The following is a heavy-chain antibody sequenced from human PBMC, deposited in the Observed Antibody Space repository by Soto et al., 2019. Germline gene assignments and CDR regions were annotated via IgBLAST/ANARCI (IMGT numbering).Heavy chain of an antibody. CDR3: AKDPPWTVGPLAMDV. CDR2: FSGSGGNI. D-gene: IGHD2-2*01. CDR1: GFTFSTHA. Sequence: PGGSLRLSCVASGFTFSTHAMIFVRHAPLKVLEWVSTFSGSGGNIYYAESVKGRLTISRDDSKNTLYLQMNSLRVEDTAVYYCAKDPPWTVGPLAMDVWGQGTTVTVSS. J-gene: IGHJ6*02. V-gene: IGHV3-23*01.